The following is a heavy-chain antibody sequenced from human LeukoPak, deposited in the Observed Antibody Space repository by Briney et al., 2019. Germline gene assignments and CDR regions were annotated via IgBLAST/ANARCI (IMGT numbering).Heavy chain of an antibody. V-gene: IGHV3-23*01. CDR3: AKAGGSGDFDY. D-gene: IGHD4-23*01. Sequence: GGSLRLSCAASGFTFSSYAMSWVRQAPGEGLEWVSAISGSGGSTYYADSVKGRFPISRDNSKNTLYLQMNSLRAETPAVNYVAKAGGSGDFDYWGQGTLVTVSS. J-gene: IGHJ4*02. CDR1: GFTFSSYA. CDR2: ISGSGGST.